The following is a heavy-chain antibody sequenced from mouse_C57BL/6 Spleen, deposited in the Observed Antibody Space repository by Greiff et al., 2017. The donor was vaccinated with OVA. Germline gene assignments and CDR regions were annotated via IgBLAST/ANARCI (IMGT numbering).Heavy chain of an antibody. CDR3: ARSDYCGSSYFAY. Sequence: QVQLQQSGPELVKPGASVKISCKASGYAFSSSWMNWVKQRPGKGLEWIGRIYPGDGDTNYNGKFKGKATLTAAKSSSTAYMQLSSLTSEDSAVYFCARSDYCGSSYFAYWGQGTTLTVSS. CDR2: IYPGDGDT. V-gene: IGHV1-82*01. CDR1: GYAFSSSW. D-gene: IGHD1-1*01. J-gene: IGHJ2*01.